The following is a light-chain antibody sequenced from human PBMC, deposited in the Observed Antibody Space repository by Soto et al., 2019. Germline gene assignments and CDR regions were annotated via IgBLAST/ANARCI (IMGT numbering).Light chain of an antibody. CDR3: QQYNSYLYT. V-gene: IGKV1-5*01. CDR2: DAS. J-gene: IGKJ2*01. Sequence: DIQMTQSPSTLSASVGDRVTITCRASQSISSWLAWYQQKPGKAPKLLIYDASSLESGVPSRFSGSGSGTEFTLTIWSLQPDDFATYYCQQYNSYLYTFGQGTKLEIK. CDR1: QSISSW.